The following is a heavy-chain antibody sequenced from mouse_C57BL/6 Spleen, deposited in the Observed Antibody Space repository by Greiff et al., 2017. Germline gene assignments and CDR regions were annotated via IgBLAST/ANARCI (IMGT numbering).Heavy chain of an antibody. Sequence: EVNVVESGGGLVKPGGSLKLSCAASGFTFSDYGMHWVRQAPEMGLEWVAYISSGSSTIYYADTVKGRFTISRDNAKNTLFLQMTSLRSEDTAMYYCARDYGSSPDYWGQGTTLTVSS. CDR1: GFTFSDYG. V-gene: IGHV5-17*01. CDR3: ARDYGSSPDY. D-gene: IGHD1-1*01. CDR2: ISSGSSTI. J-gene: IGHJ2*01.